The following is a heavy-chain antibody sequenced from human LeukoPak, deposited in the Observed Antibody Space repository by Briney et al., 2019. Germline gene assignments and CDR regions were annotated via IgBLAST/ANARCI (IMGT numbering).Heavy chain of an antibody. CDR3: ARPQTQNIGFGELLYGSLDY. Sequence: GSSVKVSCKASGGTFSSYAISWVRQAPGQGLEWMGGIIPIFGTANYAQKFQGRVTITADESTNTAYMELSSLRSEDTAVYYCARPQTQNIGFGELLYGSLDYWGQGTLVTVSS. CDR2: IIPIFGTA. CDR1: GGTFSSYA. V-gene: IGHV1-69*01. J-gene: IGHJ4*02. D-gene: IGHD3-10*01.